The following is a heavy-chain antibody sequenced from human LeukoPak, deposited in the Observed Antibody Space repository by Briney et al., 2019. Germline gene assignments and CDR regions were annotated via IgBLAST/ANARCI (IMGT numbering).Heavy chain of an antibody. Sequence: ASVKVSCKASGGTFSSYTISWVRQAPGQGLEWMGRINPNSGGTNYAQKFQGRVTMTRDTSISTAYMELSRLRSDDTAVYYCARMADIVVVPAAIVYYFDYWGQGTLVTVSS. CDR2: INPNSGGT. CDR1: GGTFSSYT. V-gene: IGHV1-2*06. CDR3: ARMADIVVVPAAIVYYFDY. J-gene: IGHJ4*02. D-gene: IGHD2-2*01.